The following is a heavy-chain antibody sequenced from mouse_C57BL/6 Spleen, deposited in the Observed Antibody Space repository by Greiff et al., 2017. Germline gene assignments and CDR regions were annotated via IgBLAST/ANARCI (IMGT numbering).Heavy chain of an antibody. CDR2: IHPNSGST. Sequence: QVQLKQPGAELVKPGASVKLSCKASGYTFTSYWMHWVKQRPGQGLEWIGMIHPNSGSTNYNEKFKSKATLTVDKSSSTAYMQLSSLTSEDSAVYYCARWGGTEGVDYWGQGTTLTVSS. V-gene: IGHV1-64*01. D-gene: IGHD1-1*01. CDR1: GYTFTSYW. CDR3: ARWGGTEGVDY. J-gene: IGHJ2*01.